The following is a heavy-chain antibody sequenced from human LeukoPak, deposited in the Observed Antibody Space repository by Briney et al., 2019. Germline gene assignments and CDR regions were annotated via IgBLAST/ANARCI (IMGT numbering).Heavy chain of an antibody. CDR2: INHSGST. CDR3: ARRHGSYYFDY. Sequence: PSETLSLTCAVYGGSFSGYYWSWIRQPPGKGLGWIGEINHSGSTNYNPSLKSRVTISVDTSKNQFSLKLSSVTAADTAVYYCARRHGSYYFDYWGQGTLVTVSS. CDR1: GGSFSGYY. D-gene: IGHD5-12*01. V-gene: IGHV4-34*01. J-gene: IGHJ4*02.